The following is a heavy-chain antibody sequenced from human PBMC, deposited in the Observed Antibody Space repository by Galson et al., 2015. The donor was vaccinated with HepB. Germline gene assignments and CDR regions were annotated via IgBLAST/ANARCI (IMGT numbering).Heavy chain of an antibody. CDR1: GFTFSSYG. Sequence: SLRLSCAASGFTFSSYGMHWVRQAPGKGLEWVAVISYDGSNKYYADSVKGRFTISRDNSKNTLYLQMNSLRAEDTAVYYCAKAPKYSSGWYDYWGQGTLVTVSS. CDR3: AKAPKYSSGWYDY. CDR2: ISYDGSNK. V-gene: IGHV3-30*18. J-gene: IGHJ4*02. D-gene: IGHD6-19*01.